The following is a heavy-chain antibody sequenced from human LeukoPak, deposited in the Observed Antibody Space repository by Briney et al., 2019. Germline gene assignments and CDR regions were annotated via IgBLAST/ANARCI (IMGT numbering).Heavy chain of an antibody. J-gene: IGHJ3*02. D-gene: IGHD6-13*01. V-gene: IGHV3-23*01. CDR3: AKTGYSSSRSAFDI. Sequence: PGGSLRLSCAASGFTLSSYAMSWVRQAPGKGLEWVSSISGSGGSTYYADSVKGRFTISRDNSKNTLYLQMNSLRAEDTAVYYCAKTGYSSSRSAFDIWGQGTMVTVSS. CDR2: ISGSGGST. CDR1: GFTLSSYA.